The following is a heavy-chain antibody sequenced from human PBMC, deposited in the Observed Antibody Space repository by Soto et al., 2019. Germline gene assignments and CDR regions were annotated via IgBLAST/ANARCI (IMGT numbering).Heavy chain of an antibody. V-gene: IGHV3-23*01. J-gene: IGHJ6*02. Sequence: PGGSLRLSCAASGFTFSSYAMSWVRQAPGKGLEWVSAISGSGGSTYYADSVKGRFTISRDNSKNTLYLQMNSLRAEDTAVYYCAKDNYSGYDYRYYYYGMDVWGQGTTVTVSS. CDR3: AKDNYSGYDYRYYYYGMDV. D-gene: IGHD5-12*01. CDR2: ISGSGGST. CDR1: GFTFSSYA.